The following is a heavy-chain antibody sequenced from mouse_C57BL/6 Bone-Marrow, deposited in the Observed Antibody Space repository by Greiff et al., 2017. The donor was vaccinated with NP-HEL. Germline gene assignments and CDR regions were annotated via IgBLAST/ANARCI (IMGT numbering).Heavy chain of an antibody. CDR3: ARKSGSSVFDY. V-gene: IGHV3-6*01. CDR2: ISYDGSN. Sequence: ESGPGLVKPSQSLSLTCSVTGYSITSGYYWNWIRQFPGNKLEWMGYISYDGSNNYNPSLKNRISITRDTSKNQFFLKLNSVTTEDTATYYCARKSGSSVFDYWGQGTTLTVSS. J-gene: IGHJ2*01. D-gene: IGHD1-1*01. CDR1: GYSITSGYY.